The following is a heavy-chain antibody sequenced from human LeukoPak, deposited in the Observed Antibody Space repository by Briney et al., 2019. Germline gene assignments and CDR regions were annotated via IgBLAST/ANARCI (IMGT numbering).Heavy chain of an antibody. Sequence: SETLSLTCAVYGGSFSGYYWSWIRQPPGKGLEWIGEINHSGSTNYNPSLKSRVTISVDRSKNQFSLKLSSVTAADTAVYYCARGKDDYGDLFDYWGQGTLVTVSS. CDR3: ARGKDDYGDLFDY. CDR1: GGSFSGYY. D-gene: IGHD4-17*01. V-gene: IGHV4-34*01. J-gene: IGHJ4*02. CDR2: INHSGST.